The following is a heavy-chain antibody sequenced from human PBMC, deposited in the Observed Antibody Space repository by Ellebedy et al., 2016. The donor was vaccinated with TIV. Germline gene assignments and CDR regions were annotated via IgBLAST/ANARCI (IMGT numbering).Heavy chain of an antibody. CDR2: IYSIVTA. CDR1: GASXPSYF. V-gene: IGHV4-59*01. CDR3: ARARNTVEDSNVHQ. D-gene: IGHD1-1*01. J-gene: IGHJ4*02. Sequence: MPSETLSLTCTISGASXPSYFFPWIPXSPGKVLEWIGYIYSIVTANYNPSLGSRVAMSVDVSKNQVSLQLNSVTAADSAIYYCARARNTVEDSNVHQWGQGTLVTVSS.